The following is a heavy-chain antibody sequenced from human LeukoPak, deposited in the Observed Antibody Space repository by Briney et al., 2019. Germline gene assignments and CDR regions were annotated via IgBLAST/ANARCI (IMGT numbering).Heavy chain of an antibody. D-gene: IGHD1-1*01. CDR3: ARETWKPYDY. Sequence: GGPLRLSCAVSGFTFSVYSMSWVRQAPGKGLEWVAGIKEDESARYYADSVKGRFTISRDTAKSSLYLQMSSLRADDTAVYYCARETWKPYDYWGQGTLVTVSS. J-gene: IGHJ4*02. CDR1: GFTFSVYS. CDR2: IKEDESAR. V-gene: IGHV3-7*01.